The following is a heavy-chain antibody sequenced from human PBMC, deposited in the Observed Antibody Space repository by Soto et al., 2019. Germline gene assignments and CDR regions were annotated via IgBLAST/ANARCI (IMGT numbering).Heavy chain of an antibody. D-gene: IGHD3-10*01. J-gene: IGHJ4*01. CDR2: IKNKNDGGTT. CDR3: TGLWFGEIYNY. Sequence: EVELVESGGGLVKPGGSLTLSCAASGFSFKNAWMNWVRQAPGKGLEWVGRIKNKNDGGTTDYAAFVKGRFTISRDASETTLYLHMNGLKTEDNGVYFCTGLWFGEIYNYWGQGSLVTVSS. V-gene: IGHV3-15*07. CDR1: GFSFKNAW.